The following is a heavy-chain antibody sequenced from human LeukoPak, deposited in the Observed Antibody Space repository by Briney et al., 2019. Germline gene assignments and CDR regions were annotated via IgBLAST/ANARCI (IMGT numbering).Heavy chain of an antibody. V-gene: IGHV1-58*01. D-gene: IGHD3-9*01. CDR1: GLTFTTSA. CDR2: IVVDSGNT. J-gene: IGHJ1*01. CDR3: AAWPGHFDWLGQH. Sequence: EASVKVSCKASGLTFTTSAVQWVRQARGQSLEWIGWIVVDSGNTNYAQKFQERVTITRDMSTSTAYMELSSLRSEDTAMYYCAAWPGHFDWLGQHWGQGSLVTVSS.